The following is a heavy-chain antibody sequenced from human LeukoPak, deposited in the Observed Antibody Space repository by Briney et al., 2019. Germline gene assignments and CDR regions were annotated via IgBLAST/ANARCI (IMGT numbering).Heavy chain of an antibody. CDR2: ISGSGGST. J-gene: IGHJ4*02. D-gene: IGHD6-13*01. V-gene: IGHV3-23*01. Sequence: GGSLRLSCAASGFTFSSYAMSWVRQAPGKGLEWVSAISGSGGSTYYADSVKGRFTISRDNSKDTLYLQMNGLRAEDTAVYFCAKQSAGSAAWYSLHYDFWGQGTLVTVSS. CDR1: GFTFSSYA. CDR3: AKQSAGSAAWYSLHYDF.